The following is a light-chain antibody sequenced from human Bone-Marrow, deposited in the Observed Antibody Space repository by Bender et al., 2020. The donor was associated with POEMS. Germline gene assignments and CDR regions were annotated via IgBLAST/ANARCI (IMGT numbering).Light chain of an antibody. Sequence: YELTQPPSVSVSPGQTASITCSGDNLGEKYAWWYQQKPGQSPVLVIYHDTKRPSGIPERFSGSNSGNTATLTISRVEAGDEADYYCQVWDSSSDLWVFGGGTKLTVL. J-gene: IGLJ3*02. CDR3: QVWDSSSDLWV. V-gene: IGLV3-1*01. CDR1: NLGEKY. CDR2: HDT.